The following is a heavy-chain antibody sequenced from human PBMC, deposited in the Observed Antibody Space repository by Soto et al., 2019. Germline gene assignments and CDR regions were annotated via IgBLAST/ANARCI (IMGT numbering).Heavy chain of an antibody. Sequence: GGSLRLSCAASGFTFSNYYMTWIRQAPGKGLECLSYISSREVTVYYADSVKGRFTISRDNTKNSLYLQMTTLRDEDTAVYYCAXVSASGWHVNGRDYFDSWGRGTLVTVSS. CDR1: GFTFSNYY. D-gene: IGHD6-19*01. CDR2: ISSREVTV. CDR3: AXVSASGWHVNGRDYFDS. J-gene: IGHJ4*02. V-gene: IGHV3-11*01.